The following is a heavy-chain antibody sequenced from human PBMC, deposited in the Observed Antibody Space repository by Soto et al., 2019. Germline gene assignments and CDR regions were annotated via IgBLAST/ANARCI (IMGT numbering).Heavy chain of an antibody. J-gene: IGHJ4*02. D-gene: IGHD3-10*01. CDR3: AKKVNSGPGSQYFDY. CDR1: GFTFSSYS. V-gene: IGHV3-23*01. Sequence: GSLRLSCAASGFTFSSYSMSWVRQAPGKGLEWVSGFRTSGDGGTTYYADSVKGRFTISRDNSKNMLFLQMNSLRAEDTAIYYCAKKVNSGPGSQYFDYWGQGTLVTVSS. CDR2: FRTSGDGGTT.